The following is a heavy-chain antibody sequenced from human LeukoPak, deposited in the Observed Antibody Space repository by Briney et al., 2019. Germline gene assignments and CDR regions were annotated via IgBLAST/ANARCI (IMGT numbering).Heavy chain of an antibody. Sequence: GGSLRLSCAASGFTFSSYSMNWVRQAPGKGLEWVSYISSSSSTIYLADSVKGRFTISRDTAKNSLYLQMNSLRAEDTAVYYCARGHYGDYVPFDYWGQGTLVIVSS. J-gene: IGHJ4*02. CDR3: ARGHYGDYVPFDY. V-gene: IGHV3-48*01. CDR1: GFTFSSYS. D-gene: IGHD4-17*01. CDR2: ISSSSSTI.